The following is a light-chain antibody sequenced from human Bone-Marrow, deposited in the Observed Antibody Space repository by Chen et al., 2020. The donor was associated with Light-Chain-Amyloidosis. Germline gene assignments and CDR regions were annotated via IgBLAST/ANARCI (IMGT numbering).Light chain of an antibody. V-gene: IGLV2-23*02. CDR2: EVS. J-gene: IGLJ3*02. CDR1: SSDVGSYNL. Sequence: QAALTQPAAVSGPPGRSITNTCPGTSSDVGSYNLVSWYQQHPGKAPKHMIYEVSKRPSGVSNRFSGSKSGNTASLTISGLQVEDEADYYCCSYAGSSTPWVFGGGTKLTVL. CDR3: CSYAGSSTPWV.